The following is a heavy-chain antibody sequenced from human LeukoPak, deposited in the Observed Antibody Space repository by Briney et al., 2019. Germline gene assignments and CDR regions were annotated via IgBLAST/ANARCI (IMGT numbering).Heavy chain of an antibody. V-gene: IGHV3-23*01. D-gene: IGHD3-10*01. CDR3: AKGRYGSGSTMGWFDP. CDR2: ISGSGGST. J-gene: IGHJ5*02. CDR1: GFTFSSYA. Sequence: GGSLRLSCAASGFTFSSYAMSWVRQAPGKGLEWVSAISGSGGSTYYADSVKGRFTISRDNSKNTLYLQMNSPRAEDTAVYYCAKGRYGSGSTMGWFDPWGQGTLVTVSS.